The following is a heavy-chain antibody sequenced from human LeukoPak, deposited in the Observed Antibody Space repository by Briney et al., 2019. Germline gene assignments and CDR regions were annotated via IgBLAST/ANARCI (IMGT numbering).Heavy chain of an antibody. CDR3: ARDVVAAAGTWDY. J-gene: IGHJ4*02. V-gene: IGHV4-61*02. D-gene: IGHD6-13*01. CDR1: GGSITSGNSY. CDR2: IYLSGSA. Sequence: SETLSLTCTVSGGSITSGNSYWTWIRQPAGKGLEWIGRIYLSGSANYNPSLKSRVTISLDTSKNQFSLELSSVTAADTAVYYCARDVVAAAGTWDYWGQGTLVTVSS.